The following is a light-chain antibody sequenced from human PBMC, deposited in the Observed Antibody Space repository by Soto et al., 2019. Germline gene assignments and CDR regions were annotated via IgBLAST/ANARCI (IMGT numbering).Light chain of an antibody. V-gene: IGKV3-15*01. J-gene: IGKJ4*01. Sequence: IVMTQAPATLSLSPGERATLSCRASQSISGKLAWYQNRPGQAPRLLIYDASIRATGIPARFSGSGSGKDGTLTISRLEPEDWAVDYGKQLSSYPLTVGGGTKVDIK. CDR2: DAS. CDR1: QSISGK. CDR3: KQLSSYPLT.